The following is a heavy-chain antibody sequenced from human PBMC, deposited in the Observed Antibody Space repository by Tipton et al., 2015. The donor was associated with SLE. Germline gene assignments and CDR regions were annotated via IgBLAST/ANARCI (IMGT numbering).Heavy chain of an antibody. CDR2: INT. CDR3: ARYKAATMRDD. Sequence: LRLSCTVSGGSLSSSSYYWGWIRQPPGKGLEWIGTINTNYNPSLKSRVSISADTSKNQFSLKLSSGTAADTAVYYCARYKAATMRDDWGQGALVTVSS. V-gene: IGHV4-39*01. CDR1: GGSLSSSSYY. D-gene: IGHD5-12*01. J-gene: IGHJ4*02.